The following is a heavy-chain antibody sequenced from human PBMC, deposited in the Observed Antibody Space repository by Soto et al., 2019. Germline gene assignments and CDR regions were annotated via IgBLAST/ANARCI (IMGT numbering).Heavy chain of an antibody. V-gene: IGHV3-49*03. CDR1: GFTFGDYV. CDR2: IRSTAYGGTT. J-gene: IGHJ4*02. Sequence: GGSLRLSCTASGFTFGDYVLGWFRQAPGKGLEWVNFIRSTAYGGTTEYAASVKGRFTISRDDSNSIVYLQMNSLKTEDTAVYYCTRARPVVGIFYPAYWGQGTLVTVSS. D-gene: IGHD2-8*01. CDR3: TRARPVVGIFYPAY.